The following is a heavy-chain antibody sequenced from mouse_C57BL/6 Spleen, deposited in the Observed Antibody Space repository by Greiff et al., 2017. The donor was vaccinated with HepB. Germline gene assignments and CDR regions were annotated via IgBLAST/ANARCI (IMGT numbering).Heavy chain of an antibody. CDR3: EREEYYEAY. Sequence: VQLQQSGPELVKPGASVKISCKASGYAFSSSWMNWVKQRPGKGLEWIGRIYPGDGDTNYNGKFKGKATLTADKSSSTAYMQLSSLTSEDSAVYFCEREEYYEAYWGQGTTLTVSS. CDR1: GYAFSSSW. J-gene: IGHJ2*01. V-gene: IGHV1-82*01. CDR2: IYPGDGDT. D-gene: IGHD2-4*01.